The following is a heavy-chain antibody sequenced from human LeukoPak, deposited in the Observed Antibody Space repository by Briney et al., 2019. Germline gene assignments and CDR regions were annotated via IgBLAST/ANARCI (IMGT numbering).Heavy chain of an antibody. D-gene: IGHD5-18*01. CDR1: GGSISSYY. J-gene: IGHJ4*02. Sequence: SETLSLTCTVSGGSISSYYWSWIRQPPGKGLEWIGEINHSGSTNYNPSLKSRVTISVDTSKNQFSLKLSSVTAADTAVYYCARNTARANYWGQGTLVTVSS. CDR3: ARNTARANY. CDR2: INHSGST. V-gene: IGHV4-34*01.